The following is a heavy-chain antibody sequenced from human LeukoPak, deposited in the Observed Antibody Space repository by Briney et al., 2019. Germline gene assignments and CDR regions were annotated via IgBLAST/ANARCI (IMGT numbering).Heavy chain of an antibody. D-gene: IGHD2-2*01. CDR2: ISYDGSNK. CDR3: ARVPCSSTSCSRGEYFDY. V-gene: IGHV3-30-3*01. Sequence: GGSLRLSCAASGFSFSSYAMHWVRQAPGKGLEWVAVISYDGSNKYYADSVKGRFTISRDNSKNTLYLQMDSLRAEDTAVYYCARVPCSSTSCSRGEYFDYWGQGTLVTVSS. J-gene: IGHJ4*02. CDR1: GFSFSSYA.